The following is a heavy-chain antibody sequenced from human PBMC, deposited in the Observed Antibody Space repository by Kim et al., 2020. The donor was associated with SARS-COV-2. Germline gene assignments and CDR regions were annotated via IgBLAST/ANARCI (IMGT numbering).Heavy chain of an antibody. D-gene: IGHD6-13*01. V-gene: IGHV4-34*01. CDR3: ARDPGIAAAEDY. J-gene: IGHJ4*02. Sequence: NYNPSLKSRVTISVDTSKNQFSLKLSSVTAADTAVYYCARDPGIAAAEDYWGQGTLVTVSS.